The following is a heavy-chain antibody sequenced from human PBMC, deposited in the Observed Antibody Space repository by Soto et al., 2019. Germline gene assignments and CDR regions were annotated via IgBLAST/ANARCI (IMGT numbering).Heavy chain of an antibody. Sequence: QVQLVQSGAEVKKPGASVKVSCKASGYTFTSYDINWVRQATGQGLEWMGWMNPNSGNTGYAQNFQGRVTMTRNTSISTAYMELSSRRSPDTAVYYCASTGTGSNAVDIWGQGAMVTVSS. CDR2: MNPNSGNT. CDR3: ASTGTGSNAVDI. D-gene: IGHD1-1*01. CDR1: GYTFTSYD. J-gene: IGHJ3*02. V-gene: IGHV1-8*01.